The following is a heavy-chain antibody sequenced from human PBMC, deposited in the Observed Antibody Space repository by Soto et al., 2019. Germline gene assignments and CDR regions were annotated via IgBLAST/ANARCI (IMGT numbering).Heavy chain of an antibody. CDR2: VFPSLDIA. V-gene: IGHV1-69*02. CDR3: ATAATVTHVKF. J-gene: IGHJ4*02. CDR1: GGTFSSFT. D-gene: IGHD4-17*01. Sequence: QVQLVQSGAELKKPGSSVKVSCKASGGTFSSFTINWVRPVPGQGLEWMGRVFPSLDIANYAHQFQSRVTITEAKSTPPAYMELSSLRSEDTAVYYGATAATVTHVKFWGQGTLVTVSS.